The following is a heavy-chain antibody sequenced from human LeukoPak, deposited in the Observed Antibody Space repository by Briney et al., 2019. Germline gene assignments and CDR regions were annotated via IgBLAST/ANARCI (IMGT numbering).Heavy chain of an antibody. CDR2: LYHPDST. Sequence: SETLSLTCGVSGYPINNAYYWVWIRQPPGKGLEWIGSLYHPDSTYYNPSLKSRVTMSVDTSRNQFSRRLSFVTAADTAVHYCARQYDSYFYYYLDLWGTGTTVTVSS. CDR3: ARQYDSYFYYYLDL. J-gene: IGHJ6*03. D-gene: IGHD2-2*01. CDR1: GYPINNAYY. V-gene: IGHV4-38-2*01.